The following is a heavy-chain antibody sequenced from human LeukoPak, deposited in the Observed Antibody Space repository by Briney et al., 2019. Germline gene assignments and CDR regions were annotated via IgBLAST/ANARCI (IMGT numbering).Heavy chain of an antibody. V-gene: IGHV1-2*06. CDR2: INTNSGGT. J-gene: IGHJ3*02. D-gene: IGHD2-15*01. CDR3: ARFGGYDAFDI. CDR1: GYTFTIYY. Sequence: ASVKVSCKASGYTFTIYYTQWVRHAPGQGLEWMGRINTNSGGTNYAQKLQGRVTMTTDTSISTAYMELSRLRSADTAVYYCARFGGYDAFDIWGQGTMVTVSS.